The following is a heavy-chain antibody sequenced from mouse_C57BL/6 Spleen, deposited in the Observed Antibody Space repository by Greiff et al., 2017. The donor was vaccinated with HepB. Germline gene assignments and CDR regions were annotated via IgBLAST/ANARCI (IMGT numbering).Heavy chain of an antibody. D-gene: IGHD1-1*01. CDR1: GYSFTGYF. Sequence: VQLQQSGPELVKPGDSVKISCKASGYSFTGYFMNWVMPSHGKSLEWIGRINPYNGDTFYNQKFKGKATLTVDQSSSTAHMELRSLTSEDSAVYYFARELTPALYYAMDYWGQGTSVTVSS. CDR2: INPYNGDT. V-gene: IGHV1-20*01. J-gene: IGHJ4*01. CDR3: ARELTPALYYAMDY.